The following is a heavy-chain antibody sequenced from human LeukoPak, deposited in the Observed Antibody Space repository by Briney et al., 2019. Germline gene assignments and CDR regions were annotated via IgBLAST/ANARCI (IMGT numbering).Heavy chain of an antibody. V-gene: IGHV3-23*01. CDR3: AKDPEVGYCSGGSCYPSLK. J-gene: IGHJ4*02. CDR2: ISGSGGST. D-gene: IGHD2-15*01. CDR1: GFTFSSYA. Sequence: GGSLRLSCAASGFTFSSYATSWVRQAPGKGLEWVSAISGSGGSTYYTDSVKGRFTISRDNSKNTLYLQMNSLRAEDTAVYYCAKDPEVGYCSGGSCYPSLKWGQGTLVTVSS.